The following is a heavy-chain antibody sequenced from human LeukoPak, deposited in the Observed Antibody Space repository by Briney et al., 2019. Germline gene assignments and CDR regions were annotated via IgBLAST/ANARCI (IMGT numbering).Heavy chain of an antibody. CDR2: IYYSGST. J-gene: IGHJ6*02. Sequence: SETLSLTCTVSGGSISSYYWSWIRQPPGKGLEWIGYIYYSGSTNYNPSLKSRVTISVDTSKNQFSLKLSSVTAADTAVYYCARVHGIVGATTYGMDVWGQGTTVTVSS. D-gene: IGHD1-26*01. V-gene: IGHV4-59*01. CDR1: GGSISSYY. CDR3: ARVHGIVGATTYGMDV.